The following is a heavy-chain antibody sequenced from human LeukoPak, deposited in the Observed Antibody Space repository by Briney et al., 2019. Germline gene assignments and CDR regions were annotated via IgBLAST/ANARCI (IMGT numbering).Heavy chain of an antibody. V-gene: IGHV5-51*01. D-gene: IGHD3-16*02. CDR3: ARLNGVVNLVCDALDV. CDR1: GYSFTIYW. J-gene: IGHJ3*01. Sequence: GESLQISCKGSGYSFTIYWIAWVRQMPGKGLERMGIIYPGDSNTRYSPSVQGRVTFSADKSVTTAYLQWSSLKASDTAMYFCARLNGVVNLVCDALDVWGQGTMVTVSS. CDR2: IYPGDSNT.